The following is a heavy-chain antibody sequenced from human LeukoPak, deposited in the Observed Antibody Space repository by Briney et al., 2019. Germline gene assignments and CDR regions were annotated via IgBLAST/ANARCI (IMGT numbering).Heavy chain of an antibody. D-gene: IGHD2/OR15-2a*01. V-gene: IGHV4-34*01. CDR2: INHSGYT. CDR1: GGSFGDFY. Sequence: SETLSLTCAASGGSFGDFYWSWIRQPPGKGLEWIGEINHSGYTNYYPSLKSRVTISVDTSKNQFSLRLSSVTAADTAVYYCARNDYFGINNGMDVWGQGTTVTVSS. J-gene: IGHJ6*02. CDR3: ARNDYFGINNGMDV.